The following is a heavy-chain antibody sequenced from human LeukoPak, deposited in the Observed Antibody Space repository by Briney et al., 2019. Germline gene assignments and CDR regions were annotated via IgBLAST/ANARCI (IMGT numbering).Heavy chain of an antibody. Sequence: GGSLRLSCAASGFTFSSYGMHWVRQAPGKGLEWVAVISYDGSNKYYADSVKGRFTISRDNSKNTLYLQMNSLRAEDTAVYYCAKDSEEGYSTYFQHWGQGTLVTVSS. CDR1: GFTFSSYG. D-gene: IGHD6-13*01. V-gene: IGHV3-30*18. CDR2: ISYDGSNK. J-gene: IGHJ1*01. CDR3: AKDSEEGYSTYFQH.